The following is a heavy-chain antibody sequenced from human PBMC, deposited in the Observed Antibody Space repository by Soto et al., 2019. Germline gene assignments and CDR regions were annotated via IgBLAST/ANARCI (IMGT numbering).Heavy chain of an antibody. V-gene: IGHV4-38-2*01. CDR2: IYHSGRT. CDR1: DCSINIGYY. CDR3: KRRGYSRNQVEY. Sequence: SSTXSLTWCLSDCSINIGYYFFWISQPPGKGLEWIGNIYHSGRTHYNPPLKSRVTISVETYKNQFSMKLKSVTAADTAVYYCKRRGYSRNQVEYWGQGPLVNVYS. D-gene: IGHD1-26*01. J-gene: IGHJ4*02.